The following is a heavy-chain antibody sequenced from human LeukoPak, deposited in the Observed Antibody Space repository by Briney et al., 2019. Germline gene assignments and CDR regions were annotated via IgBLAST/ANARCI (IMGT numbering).Heavy chain of an antibody. V-gene: IGHV3-66*01. D-gene: IGHD5-18*01. CDR1: GFTVSSNY. J-gene: IGHJ6*02. CDR2: IYSGGST. CDR3: ASKTGGYSYGYAYYYGMDV. Sequence: GGSLRLSCAASGFTVSSNYMSWVRQAPGKGLEWVSVIYSGGSTYYADSVKGRFTISRDNSKNTLYLQMNSLRAVDTAVYYCASKTGGYSYGYAYYYGMDVWGQGTTVTVSS.